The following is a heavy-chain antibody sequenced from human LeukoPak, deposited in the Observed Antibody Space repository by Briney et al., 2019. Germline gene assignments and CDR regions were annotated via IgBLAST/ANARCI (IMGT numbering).Heavy chain of an antibody. D-gene: IGHD4-17*01. CDR3: AREDVEYGDGPFDY. Sequence: GGSLRLSCAASGFTFSSYAMHWVRQAPGKGLEWVAVISYDGSNKYYADSVKGRFTISRDNSKNTLYLQMNSLRAEDTAVYYCAREDVEYGDGPFDYWGQGTLVTVSS. J-gene: IGHJ4*02. V-gene: IGHV3-30*04. CDR2: ISYDGSNK. CDR1: GFTFSSYA.